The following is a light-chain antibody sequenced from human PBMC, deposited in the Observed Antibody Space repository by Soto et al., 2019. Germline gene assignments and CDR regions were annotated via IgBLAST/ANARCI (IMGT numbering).Light chain of an antibody. CDR1: SSDVGGYNY. J-gene: IGLJ1*01. CDR3: TSYRSGNTRA. V-gene: IGLV2-14*01. CDR2: EVS. Sequence: QSVLTQPASVSGSRGQSITISCTGTSSDVGGYNYVSWYQQHPGKAPKLMIYEVSNRPSGVSNRFSGSKSGNTASLTISGLQAEDEADYYCTSYRSGNTRAFGTGTKVTVL.